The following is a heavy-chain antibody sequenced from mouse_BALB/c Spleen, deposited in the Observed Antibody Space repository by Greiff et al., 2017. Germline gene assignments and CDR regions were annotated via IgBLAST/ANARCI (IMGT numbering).Heavy chain of an antibody. CDR1: GYSFSSYW. V-gene: IGHV1-80*01. CDR3: ARSGGSLMDY. Sequence: QVHVKQSGAELVRPGSSVKISCKASGYSFSSYWMNWVKQRPGQGLEWIGQIYPGDGDTNYNGKFKGKATLTADKSSSTAYMQLSSLTSEDSAVYFCARSGGSLMDYWGQGTSVTVSS. J-gene: IGHJ4*01. CDR2: IYPGDGDT. D-gene: IGHD1-1*01.